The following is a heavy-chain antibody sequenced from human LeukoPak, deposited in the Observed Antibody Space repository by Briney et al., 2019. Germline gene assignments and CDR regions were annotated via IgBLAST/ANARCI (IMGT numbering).Heavy chain of an antibody. J-gene: IGHJ4*02. Sequence: ETLSLTCTVSGGSISSGGYYWSWVRQAPGKGLEWVSAISGSGGSTYYADSVKGRFTISRDNSKNTLYLQMNSLRAEDTAVYYCAKAALARAYRIVGATKSRALDYWGQGTLVTVSS. V-gene: IGHV3-23*01. CDR2: ISGSGGST. D-gene: IGHD1-26*01. CDR1: GGSISSGGYY. CDR3: AKAALARAYRIVGATKSRALDY.